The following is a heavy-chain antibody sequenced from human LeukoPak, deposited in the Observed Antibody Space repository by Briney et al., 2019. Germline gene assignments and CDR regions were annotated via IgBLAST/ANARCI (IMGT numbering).Heavy chain of an antibody. CDR3: TSYSSSFDYYYYYMDV. V-gene: IGHV3-73*01. D-gene: IGHD6-13*01. J-gene: IGHJ6*03. CDR2: IRSKANSYAT. CDR1: GFTFSGSA. Sequence: GGSLRLSCAASGFTFSGSAMHWVRQASGKGLEWVGRIRSKANSYATAYAASVKGRFTISRDDSKNTAYLQMNSLKTEDTAVYYCTSYSSSFDYYYYYMDVWGEGTTVTVSS.